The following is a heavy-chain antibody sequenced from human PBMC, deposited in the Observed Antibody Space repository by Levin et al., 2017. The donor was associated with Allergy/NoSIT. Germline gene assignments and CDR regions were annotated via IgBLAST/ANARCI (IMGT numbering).Heavy chain of an antibody. CDR1: GFTFSSYA. V-gene: IGHV3-30-3*01. J-gene: IGHJ4*02. Sequence: GESLKISCAASGFTFSSYAMHWVRQAPGKGLEWVAVISYDGSNKYYADSVKGRFTISRDNSKNTLYLQMNSLRAEDTAVYYCASLVVVVAATFDYWGQGTLVTVSS. D-gene: IGHD2-15*01. CDR2: ISYDGSNK. CDR3: ASLVVVVAATFDY.